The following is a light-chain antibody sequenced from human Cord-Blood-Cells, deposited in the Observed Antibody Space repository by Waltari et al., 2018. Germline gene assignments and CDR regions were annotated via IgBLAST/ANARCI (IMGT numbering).Light chain of an antibody. CDR3: EQYDHLPIT. Sequence: DIKKPQPPPSLSASVGDRVTITCQASQYISNYLNLYQQNPEKAPKLLIYDAANLETGVPSRFSGSGSGTDFTFTMSSLQPEDIATDYCEQYDHLPITFGQGTRLEIK. V-gene: IGKV1-33*01. CDR2: DAA. CDR1: QYISNY. J-gene: IGKJ5*01.